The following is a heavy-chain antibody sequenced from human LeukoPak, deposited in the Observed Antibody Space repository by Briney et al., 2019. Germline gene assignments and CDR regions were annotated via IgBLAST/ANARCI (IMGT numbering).Heavy chain of an antibody. CDR1: EFTFSSYT. CDR2: ISGSGGTT. Sequence: GGFLRLSCAASEFTFSSYTLNWVRQAPGKGLEWVSGISGSGGTTYCADSVKGRFTISRDNSKNTLYLQMNSLRVDDTAVYYCARARYYGMDVWGKGTTVTVSS. V-gene: IGHV3-23*01. CDR3: ARARYYGMDV. J-gene: IGHJ6*04.